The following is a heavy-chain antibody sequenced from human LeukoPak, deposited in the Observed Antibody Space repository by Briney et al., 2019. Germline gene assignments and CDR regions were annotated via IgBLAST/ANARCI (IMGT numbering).Heavy chain of an antibody. Sequence: SETLSLTCTVSGGSICSYYCGWIRQPPGKGLEWIGYIYYRGTTNCNPSLKSRVTISVDTSKNQFSLKLSSVTAADTAVYYCARHASQGLNDPLDYSGQGTLVTVSS. V-gene: IGHV4-59*08. J-gene: IGHJ4*02. D-gene: IGHD6-19*01. CDR2: IYYRGTT. CDR1: GGSICSYY. CDR3: ARHASQGLNDPLDY.